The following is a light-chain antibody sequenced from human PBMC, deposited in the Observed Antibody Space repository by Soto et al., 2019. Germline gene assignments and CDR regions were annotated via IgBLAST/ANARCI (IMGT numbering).Light chain of an antibody. CDR1: QSISAG. J-gene: IGKJ1*01. CDR2: KAS. CDR3: QQYNNYGSWT. Sequence: DIQMTQSPSTLSASVGERVTITCRASQSISAGLAWYQQKPVKAPKLLIYKASSLECGVPSRFSGSGSGTEFTLTISSLQPDDFATYYCQQYNNYGSWTFGQGTKVDIK. V-gene: IGKV1-5*03.